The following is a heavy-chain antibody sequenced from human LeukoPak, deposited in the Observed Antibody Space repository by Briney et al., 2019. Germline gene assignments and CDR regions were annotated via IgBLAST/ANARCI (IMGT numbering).Heavy chain of an antibody. J-gene: IGHJ2*01. CDR2: IYYSGST. CDR1: GGSISSNNYY. D-gene: IGHD5-12*01. V-gene: IGHV4-39*07. Sequence: SETLSLTCTVSGGSISSNNYYWGWIRQPPGKGLEWIGSIYYSGSTYYNPSLKSRVTISVDTSKNQFSLKLSSVTAADTAVYYCARDLLDIVATIATDWYFDLWGRGTLVTVSS. CDR3: ARDLLDIVATIATDWYFDL.